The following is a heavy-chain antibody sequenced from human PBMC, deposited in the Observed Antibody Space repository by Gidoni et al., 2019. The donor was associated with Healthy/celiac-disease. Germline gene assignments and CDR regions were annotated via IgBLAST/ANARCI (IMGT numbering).Heavy chain of an antibody. Sequence: EVQLVQSGAEVKKPGESLKISCKGSGYSFTSYWIGWVRQMPGKGLEWMGILYPGDSDTRYSPSVQGQVTISADKSISTAYLQWSSLKASDTAMYYCARDNGITGTTTFRETVGWYFDLWGRGTLVTVSS. V-gene: IGHV5-51*01. CDR2: LYPGDSDT. D-gene: IGHD1-7*01. CDR3: ARDNGITGTTTFRETVGWYFDL. CDR1: GYSFTSYW. J-gene: IGHJ2*01.